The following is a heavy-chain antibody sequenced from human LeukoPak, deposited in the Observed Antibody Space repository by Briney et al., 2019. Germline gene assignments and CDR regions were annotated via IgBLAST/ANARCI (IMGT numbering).Heavy chain of an antibody. CDR1: GDTFTSYG. D-gene: IGHD3-9*01. V-gene: IGHV1-18*01. CDR2: TYNSYT. CDR3: ARALAQGGSFDLYYFDS. J-gene: IGHJ4*02. Sequence: EASVKVSCKASGDTFTSYGISWVRQAPGQGLEWMGWTYNSYTHYAQTLRDRLTMTTDTSTSTSYMELRSLRSDDTAVYYCARALAQGGSFDLYYFDSWGQGSLVTVSS.